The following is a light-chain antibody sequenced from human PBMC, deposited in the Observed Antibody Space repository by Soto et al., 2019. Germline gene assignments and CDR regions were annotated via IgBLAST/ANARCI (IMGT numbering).Light chain of an antibody. CDR3: CTYAGSSTYV. V-gene: IGLV2-23*01. J-gene: IGLJ1*01. Sequence: QSVLTQPPSASGTPGQRVFISCSGSSSNIGGTNYAYWYQQLPGAAPKLIIYEGSQRPSGVSNRFSGSKSGNTASLTISGLQAEDEADYHCCTYAGSSTYVFGTGTKVTVL. CDR1: SSNIGGTNY. CDR2: EGS.